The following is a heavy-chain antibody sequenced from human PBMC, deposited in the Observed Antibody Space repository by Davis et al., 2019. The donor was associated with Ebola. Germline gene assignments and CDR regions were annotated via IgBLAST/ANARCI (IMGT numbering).Heavy chain of an antibody. V-gene: IGHV3-73*01. CDR3: GTSGSFGGDY. J-gene: IGHJ4*02. D-gene: IGHD6-6*01. CDR2: IRSKANSYAT. Sequence: GESLKISCAASGFTFSGSAMHCVRQASGQGVEWVGRIRSKANSYATAYAASVKGRFTISRDDSKDTAFLQINSLKTEDTAVYYCGTSGSFGGDYWGQGTLVTVSS. CDR1: GFTFSGSA.